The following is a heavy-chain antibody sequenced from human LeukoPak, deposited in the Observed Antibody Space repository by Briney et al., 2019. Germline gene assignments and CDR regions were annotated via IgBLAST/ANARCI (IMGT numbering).Heavy chain of an antibody. J-gene: IGHJ4*02. CDR1: GGSISSYY. CDR2: IYYSGST. D-gene: IGHD3-10*01. V-gene: IGHV4-59*01. Sequence: SETLSLTCTVSGGSISSYYWSWIRQPPGKGLEWIGYIYYSGSTNYNPSLESRVTISVDTSKNQFSLKPSSVTAADTAVYYCARGGGYFDYWGQGTLVTVSS. CDR3: ARGGGYFDY.